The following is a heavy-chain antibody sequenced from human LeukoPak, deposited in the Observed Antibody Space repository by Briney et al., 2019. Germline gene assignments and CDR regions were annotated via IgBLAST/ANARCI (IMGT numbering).Heavy chain of an antibody. Sequence: SVKVSCKASGGTFISYAISWVRQAPGQGLEWMGGIIPIFGTANYAQKFQGRVTITADESTSTAYMELSSLRSEDTAVYYCASFRIAAARRYFDYWGQGTLVTVSS. V-gene: IGHV1-69*13. CDR2: IIPIFGTA. CDR3: ASFRIAAARRYFDY. D-gene: IGHD6-13*01. J-gene: IGHJ4*02. CDR1: GGTFISYA.